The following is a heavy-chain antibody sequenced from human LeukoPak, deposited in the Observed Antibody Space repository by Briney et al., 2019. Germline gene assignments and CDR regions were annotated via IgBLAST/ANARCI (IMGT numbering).Heavy chain of an antibody. Sequence: GGSLRLSCSASGFTFSSYAMHWVRQAPGKGLEYVSAISSNGGSTYYADSVKGRFTISRDNSKNTLYLQMSSLRAEDTAVYYCAGEDNSSGYRPFDIWGQGTMVTVPS. V-gene: IGHV3-64D*06. CDR2: ISSNGGST. CDR3: AGEDNSSGYRPFDI. J-gene: IGHJ3*02. CDR1: GFTFSSYA. D-gene: IGHD3-22*01.